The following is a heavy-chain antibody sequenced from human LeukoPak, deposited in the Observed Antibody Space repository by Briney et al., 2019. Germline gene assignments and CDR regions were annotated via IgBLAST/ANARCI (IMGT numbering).Heavy chain of an antibody. Sequence: ASVKVSCKASGGTFSSYAISWVRQAPGQGLEWMGRIIPLLGITNYAQKFQGRVTITADKSTNTVYMELSNLRSEDTAVYYCARDRALVRDLWSASAFDYWGQGTLVTVSS. J-gene: IGHJ4*02. CDR3: ARDRALVRDLWSASAFDY. V-gene: IGHV1-69*04. D-gene: IGHD3-10*01. CDR1: GGTFSSYA. CDR2: IIPLLGIT.